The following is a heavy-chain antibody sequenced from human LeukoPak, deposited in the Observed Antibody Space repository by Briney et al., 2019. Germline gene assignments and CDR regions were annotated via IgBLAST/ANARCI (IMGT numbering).Heavy chain of an antibody. CDR1: GGSISSSNYY. CDR3: AKGGPTGSNYFDF. J-gene: IGHJ4*02. CDR2: IYYSGST. D-gene: IGHD1-26*01. Sequence: SETLSLTCTVSGGSISSSNYYWGWIRQPPGKGLEWIGSIYYSGSTYYNPSLKSRVTISVDSSKIQFSLKLSSVTAADTAVYYCAKGGPTGSNYFDFWGQGTLVTVSS. V-gene: IGHV4-39*07.